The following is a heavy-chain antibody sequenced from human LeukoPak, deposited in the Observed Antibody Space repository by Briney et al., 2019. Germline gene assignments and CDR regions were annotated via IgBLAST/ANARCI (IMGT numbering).Heavy chain of an antibody. Sequence: GESLKISCKGSGYSFTSYWIGWVRQMPGKGLEWLGIIYPGDSDTRYSPSFQGQVTISADKSISTAYLQWSSLKASDTAMYYCGRQGQQLNLHFGYWGQGTLVTVSS. D-gene: IGHD6-13*01. V-gene: IGHV5-51*01. CDR1: GYSFTSYW. CDR3: GRQGQQLNLHFGY. J-gene: IGHJ4*02. CDR2: IYPGDSDT.